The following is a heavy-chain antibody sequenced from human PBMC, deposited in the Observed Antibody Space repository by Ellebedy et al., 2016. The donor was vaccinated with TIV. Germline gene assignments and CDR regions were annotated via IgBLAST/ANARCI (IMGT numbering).Heavy chain of an antibody. CDR2: IHYSGST. CDR3: ARFGQQLTYWYFDL. J-gene: IGHJ2*01. CDR1: GASISSSTYY. D-gene: IGHD6-13*01. V-gene: IGHV4-39*01. Sequence: SETLSLXXTVSGASISSSTYYWGWIRQPPGQGLEWIGSIHYSGSTYYNPSLKSRVTISVDTSENQISLKLSSVTAADTAVYYCARFGQQLTYWYFDLWGRGTLVTVSS.